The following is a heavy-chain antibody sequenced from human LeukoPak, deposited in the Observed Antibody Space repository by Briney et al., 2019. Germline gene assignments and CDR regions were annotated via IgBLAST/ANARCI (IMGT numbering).Heavy chain of an antibody. CDR3: ARVAYCSGGSCYSSHAFDI. CDR1: GYSFTSYW. D-gene: IGHD2-15*01. Sequence: GESLKISCKGSGYSFTSYWIGWVRQMPGKGLEWMGIIYPGDSDTRYSPSFQGQVTISADKSISTAYLQWSSLKASDTAVYYCARVAYCSGGSCYSSHAFDIWGQGTMVTASS. V-gene: IGHV5-51*01. CDR2: IYPGDSDT. J-gene: IGHJ3*02.